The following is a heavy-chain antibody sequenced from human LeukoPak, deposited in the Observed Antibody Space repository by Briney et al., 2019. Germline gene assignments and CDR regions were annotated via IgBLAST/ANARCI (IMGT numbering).Heavy chain of an antibody. CDR2: IYHSGST. CDR3: ASQVYDSSGYYPLYFDY. J-gene: IGHJ4*02. Sequence: SETLSLTCAASGGSISSSNWWRWVRQPPGKGLEWIGEIYHSGSTNYNPSLKSRVTISVDKSKNQFSLKLSSVTAADTAVYYCASQVYDSSGYYPLYFDYWGQGTLVTVSS. V-gene: IGHV4-4*02. D-gene: IGHD3-22*01. CDR1: GGSISSSNW.